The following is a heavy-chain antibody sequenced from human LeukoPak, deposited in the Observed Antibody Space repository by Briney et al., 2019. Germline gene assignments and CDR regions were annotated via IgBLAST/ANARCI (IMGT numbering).Heavy chain of an antibody. D-gene: IGHD3-10*01. Sequence: GGSLRLSXAASGFTFSSYSMNWVSQAPGKGLEWVSSISSSSSYIYYADSVKGRFTISRDNAKNSLYLQMNSLRAEDTAVYYRARDFGYLDAFDIWGQGTMVTVSS. CDR2: ISSSSSYI. J-gene: IGHJ3*02. V-gene: IGHV3-21*01. CDR1: GFTFSSYS. CDR3: ARDFGYLDAFDI.